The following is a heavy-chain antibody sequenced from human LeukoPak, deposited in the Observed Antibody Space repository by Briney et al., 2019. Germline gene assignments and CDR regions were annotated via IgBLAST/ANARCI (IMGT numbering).Heavy chain of an antibody. CDR3: AKSQYDYVWVRVGYFDY. Sequence: GGSLRLSCAASGFTFSSYAMNWVRQAPGKGLEWVSAISGSGGSTYYADSVKGRFTISRDNSKNTLYLQMNSLRAEDTAVYYCAKSQYDYVWVRVGYFDYWGQGTLVTVSS. V-gene: IGHV3-23*01. CDR1: GFTFSSYA. CDR2: ISGSGGST. D-gene: IGHD3-16*01. J-gene: IGHJ4*02.